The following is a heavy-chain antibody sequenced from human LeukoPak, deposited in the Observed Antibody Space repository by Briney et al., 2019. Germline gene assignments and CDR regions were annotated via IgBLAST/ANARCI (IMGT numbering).Heavy chain of an antibody. Sequence: PRASVKVSCKASGYTFISYYIHWVRQAPGQGLEWMGIINPSGGSTRYAQKFQGRVTMTRDTSTGTIYMELSSLRSEDTAVCFCARDSGTVSDAFDIWGQGTMVTVSS. V-gene: IGHV1-46*01. CDR1: GYTFISYY. CDR2: INPSGGST. J-gene: IGHJ3*02. D-gene: IGHD4-11*01. CDR3: ARDSGTVSDAFDI.